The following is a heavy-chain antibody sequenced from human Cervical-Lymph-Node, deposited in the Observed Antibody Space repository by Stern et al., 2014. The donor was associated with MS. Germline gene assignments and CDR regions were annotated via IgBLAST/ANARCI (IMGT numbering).Heavy chain of an antibody. CDR2: ISAYNVNT. CDR1: GYTFTSYG. V-gene: IGHV1-18*01. D-gene: IGHD2-15*01. J-gene: IGHJ3*02. CDR3: ARGLLGSENAFDI. Sequence: QDQLVQSGAEVKKPGASVKVSCKASGYTFTSYGISWVRQAPGQWLEWKGWISAYNVNTNYSQKLQVIVTMTTDTSTITAYMELSSLRSDDTAVYYCARGLLGSENAFDICVQGTMVTVSS.